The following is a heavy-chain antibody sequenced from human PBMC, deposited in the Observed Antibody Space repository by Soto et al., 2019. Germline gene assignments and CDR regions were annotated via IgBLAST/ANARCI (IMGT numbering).Heavy chain of an antibody. CDR2: INHSGST. CDR3: ARSYGGNSGTFDF. CDR1: GRSFSGYY. J-gene: IGHJ4*02. Sequence: QVQLQQWGAGLLRPSEALSLTCAVYGRSFSGYYWSWIRQPPGKGLEWIGEINHSGSTTYNPSLKSRVTISVDTSNNHFSQKLSSVTAADTAVYYCARSYGGNSGTFDFWGQGTLVTVSS. D-gene: IGHD4-17*01. V-gene: IGHV4-34*01.